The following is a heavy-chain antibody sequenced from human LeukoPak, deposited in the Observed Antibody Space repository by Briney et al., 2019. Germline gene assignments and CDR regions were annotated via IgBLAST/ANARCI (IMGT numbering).Heavy chain of an antibody. CDR1: GFTFSNYL. CDR2: ITGDGTNT. D-gene: IGHD3-22*01. CDR3: ARVRIVVVPGDAFDI. J-gene: IGHJ3*02. V-gene: IGHV3-74*01. Sequence: PGGSLRLSCAGSGFTFSNYLIHWVRQAPGKGLVWVSRITGDGTNTLYADSVQGRFTISRDNAKNTVYLQMNSLRAEDTAVYYCARVRIVVVPGDAFDIWGQGTMVTVSS.